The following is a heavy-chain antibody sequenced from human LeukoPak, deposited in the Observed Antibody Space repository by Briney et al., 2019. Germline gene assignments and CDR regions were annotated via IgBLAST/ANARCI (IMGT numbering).Heavy chain of an antibody. V-gene: IGHV1-18*01. CDR3: ARAGSSRGSFYYYYGMDV. CDR1: GYTFTSYG. J-gene: IGHJ6*02. CDR2: ISAYNGNT. D-gene: IGHD3-10*01. Sequence: ASVKVSCKASGYTFTSYGISWVRQAPGQVLEWMGWISAYNGNTNYAQKLQGRVTMTTDTSTSTAYMELRSLRSDDTAVYYCARAGSSRGSFYYYYGMDVWGQGTTVTVSS.